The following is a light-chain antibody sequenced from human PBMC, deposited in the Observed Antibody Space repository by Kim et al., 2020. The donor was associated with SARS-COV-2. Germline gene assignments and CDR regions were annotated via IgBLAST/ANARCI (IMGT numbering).Light chain of an antibody. V-gene: IGLV2-14*03. Sequence: QSVLTQPASVSGSPGQSITIPCSGTGDDIGAYDYVSWYQQRPAKAPKLIIYDVINRPSGVSLRFSGSKSGNTASLTISALQADDEAHYFCSSYTVTTIPVFGTGTKVTVL. CDR2: DVI. CDR3: SSYTVTTIPV. CDR1: GDDIGAYDY. J-gene: IGLJ1*01.